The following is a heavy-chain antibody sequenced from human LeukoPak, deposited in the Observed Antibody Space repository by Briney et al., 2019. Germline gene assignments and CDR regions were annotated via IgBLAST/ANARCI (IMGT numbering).Heavy chain of an antibody. V-gene: IGHV4-4*02. D-gene: IGHD1-14*01. CDR2: IHRSGSP. J-gene: IGHJ4*02. CDR1: LDSTTSNF. CDR3: AREILGGFNPGAY. Sequence: SATLSLTCTVSLDSTTSNFWCWVRQSPGKGLEWIGEIHRSGSPNYNPSLPSRVTISIARSRNQITLELSSVTAADTAVYYCAREILGGFNPGAYWGQGTLVTVSS.